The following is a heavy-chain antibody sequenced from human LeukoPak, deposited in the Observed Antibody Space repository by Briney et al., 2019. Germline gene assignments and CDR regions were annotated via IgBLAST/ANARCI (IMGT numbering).Heavy chain of an antibody. D-gene: IGHD2-21*02. CDR2: INPSGGST. J-gene: IGHJ3*02. CDR1: GYTFTCYY. Sequence: ASVKVSCKASGYTFTCYYMHWVRQAPGQGLEWMGIINPSGGSTSYAQKFQGRVTMTRDTSTSTVYMELSSLRSEDTAVYYCARDWTHCGGDCYFLFGSFGAFDIWGQGTMVTVSS. CDR3: ARDWTHCGGDCYFLFGSFGAFDI. V-gene: IGHV1-46*01.